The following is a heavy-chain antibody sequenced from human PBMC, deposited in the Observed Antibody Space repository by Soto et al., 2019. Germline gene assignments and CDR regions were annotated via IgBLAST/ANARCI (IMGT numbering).Heavy chain of an antibody. J-gene: IGHJ4*02. D-gene: IGHD1-1*01. CDR1: GYNFISNA. V-gene: IGHV1-3*01. Sequence: QVPLVQSGAEVKKPGASVKVSCKASGYNFISNAMHWVRQAPGQSLEWMGWINGVNGDTRYSQKFQDRVTITRDISANTVYMELSSLTSVDTAVYYCARRSPRYGIDYWGQGTLVTVSS. CDR3: ARRSPRYGIDY. CDR2: INGVNGDT.